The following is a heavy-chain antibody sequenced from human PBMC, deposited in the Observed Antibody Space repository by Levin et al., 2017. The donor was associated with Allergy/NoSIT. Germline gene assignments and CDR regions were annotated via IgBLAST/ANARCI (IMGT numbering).Heavy chain of an antibody. CDR2: IYLSGST. V-gene: IGHV4-30-2*01. Sequence: SQTLSLTCAVSGGSISSGGYSWSWIRQPPGKGLEWIGNIYLSGSTNDNPSLKSRVTMSVDRSKNQFSLKLSYVTAADTAVYYCARVAGYSYGYYFDYWGPGTLVTVTS. D-gene: IGHD5-18*01. J-gene: IGHJ4*02. CDR1: GGSISSGGYS. CDR3: ARVAGYSYGYYFDY.